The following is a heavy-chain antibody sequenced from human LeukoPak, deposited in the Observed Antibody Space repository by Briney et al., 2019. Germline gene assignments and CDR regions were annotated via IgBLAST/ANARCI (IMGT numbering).Heavy chain of an antibody. D-gene: IGHD3-22*01. CDR2: MYYSGST. J-gene: IGHJ5*02. Sequence: SQTLSLTCTVSGGSISSGDYYWSWIRQPPGKGLEWIAYMYYSGSTYYNPSLKSRVTISADTSKNQLSLKLSSVTAADTAVYYCARPYYYDSRIDPWGQGILVTVSS. V-gene: IGHV4-30-4*01. CDR3: ARPYYYDSRIDP. CDR1: GGSISSGDYY.